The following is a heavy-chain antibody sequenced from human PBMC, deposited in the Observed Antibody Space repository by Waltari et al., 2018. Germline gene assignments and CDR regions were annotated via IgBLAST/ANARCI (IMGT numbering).Heavy chain of an antibody. J-gene: IGHJ4*02. CDR2: INPNSGGT. CDR3: ARDPLWVRANYFDY. Sequence: QVQLVQSGAEVKKPGASVKVSCKASGSTFTGYYMHWVRQAPGQGLEWMGRINPNSGGTNYAQKFQGRVTMTRDTSISTAYMELSRLRSDDTAVYYCARDPLWVRANYFDYWGQGTLVTVSS. D-gene: IGHD3-10*01. V-gene: IGHV1-2*06. CDR1: GSTFTGYY.